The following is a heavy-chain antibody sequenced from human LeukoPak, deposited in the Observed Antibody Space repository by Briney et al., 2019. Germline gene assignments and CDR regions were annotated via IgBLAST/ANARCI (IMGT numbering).Heavy chain of an antibody. J-gene: IGHJ4*02. CDR2: ISSSSTI. Sequence: PGGSLRLSCAASGFTFSSYSMNWVRQAPGNGLEWVSYISSSSTIYYADSVKGRLTISRDNAKNSLYLQMNSLRAEDTAVYYCARDRSGRGQWLVPDRYYFDYWGQGTLVTVSS. D-gene: IGHD6-19*01. CDR1: GFTFSSYS. V-gene: IGHV3-48*01. CDR3: ARDRSGRGQWLVPDRYYFDY.